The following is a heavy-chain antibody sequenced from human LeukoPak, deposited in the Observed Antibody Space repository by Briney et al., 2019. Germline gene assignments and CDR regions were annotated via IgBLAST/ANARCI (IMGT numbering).Heavy chain of an antibody. CDR3: ARAPLAARGAFDI. J-gene: IGHJ3*02. CDR1: GFTFSSYG. CDR2: IWNDGSNK. V-gene: IGHV3-33*01. D-gene: IGHD6-13*01. Sequence: PGRSLRLSCAASGFTFSSYGMHWVRQAPGKGLEWVAVIWNDGSNKYYADSVKGRFTISRDNSKNTLYLQMNSLRAEGTAVYYCARAPLAARGAFDIWGQGTMVTVSS.